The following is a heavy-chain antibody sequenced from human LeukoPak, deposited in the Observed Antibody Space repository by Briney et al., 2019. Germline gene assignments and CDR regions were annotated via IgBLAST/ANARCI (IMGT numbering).Heavy chain of an antibody. V-gene: IGHV1-8*02. Sequence: ASVMVSCKASGYTFTTYDINWVRQATGQGLEWMGWMNPNSGDTGYAQKFQGRVTMTRNTSISTAYMELSSLRSEDTAVYYCARELVVVVVAAKRYYYYGMDVWGQGTTVTVSS. CDR2: MNPNSGDT. CDR3: ARELVVVVVAAKRYYYYGMDV. J-gene: IGHJ6*02. D-gene: IGHD2-15*01. CDR1: GYTFTTYD.